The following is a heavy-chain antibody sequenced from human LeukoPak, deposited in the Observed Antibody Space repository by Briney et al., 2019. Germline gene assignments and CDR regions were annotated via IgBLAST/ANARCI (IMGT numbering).Heavy chain of an antibody. V-gene: IGHV1-2*06. Sequence: ASVKVSCKASGYTFTGYYMHWVRQAPGQGLEWMGRINPNSGGTNYAQKFQGRVTMTRDTSISTAYMELSRLRSDDTAVYYCARGGVNYYDSTPQILFDYWGPGTLVTVSS. D-gene: IGHD3-22*01. CDR2: INPNSGGT. CDR3: ARGGVNYYDSTPQILFDY. CDR1: GYTFTGYY. J-gene: IGHJ4*02.